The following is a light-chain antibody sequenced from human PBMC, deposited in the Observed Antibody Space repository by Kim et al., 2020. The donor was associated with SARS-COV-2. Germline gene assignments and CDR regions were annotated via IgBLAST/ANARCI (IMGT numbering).Light chain of an antibody. CDR2: ETS. CDR3: QHYADLPVT. Sequence: DIQMTQSPSSLSASVGDRVTITCQASQHISNYLNWYQQKPGKAPKLLIYETSNLQTGVPPRFSGNGSGTDYSFTISSMQPEDIATYYCQHYADLPVTFGQGTRLEIK. V-gene: IGKV1-33*01. J-gene: IGKJ5*01. CDR1: QHISNY.